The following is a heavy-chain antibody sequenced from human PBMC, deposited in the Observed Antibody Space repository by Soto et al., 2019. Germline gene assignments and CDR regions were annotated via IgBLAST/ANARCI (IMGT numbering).Heavy chain of an antibody. J-gene: IGHJ4*02. CDR3: TMTTVATWGY. Sequence: EVQLVESGGDLVQPGGSLKLSGAASGCTFSGSAMHWVRQASGKGLEWVGRIRSKANSYAKAYAASVKGRFTISRDYSKYTAYLQMNSLNTEDTAVYYCTMTTVATWGYWGQGTLVTVSS. CDR1: GCTFSGSA. V-gene: IGHV3-73*01. D-gene: IGHD4-17*01. CDR2: IRSKANSYAK.